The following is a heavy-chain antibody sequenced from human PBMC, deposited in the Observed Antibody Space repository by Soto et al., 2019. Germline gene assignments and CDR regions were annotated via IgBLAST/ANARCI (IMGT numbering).Heavy chain of an antibody. J-gene: IGHJ6*02. Sequence: PGESLKIFCKGSGYSFTSYWIGWVRQMPGKGLEWMGIIYPGDSDTRYSPSFQGQVTISADKSISTAYLQWSSLKASDTAMYYCARTSAAGKYYYGMDVWGQGTTVTAP. CDR3: ARTSAAGKYYYGMDV. D-gene: IGHD6-13*01. CDR2: IYPGDSDT. V-gene: IGHV5-51*01. CDR1: GYSFTSYW.